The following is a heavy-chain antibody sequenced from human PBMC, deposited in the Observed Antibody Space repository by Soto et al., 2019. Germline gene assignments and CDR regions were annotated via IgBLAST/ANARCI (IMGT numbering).Heavy chain of an antibody. J-gene: IGHJ4*02. D-gene: IGHD6-13*01. V-gene: IGHV1-24*01. CDR1: GYTLTELS. Sequence: ASVKVSCKVSGYTLTELSMHWVRQAPGKGLEWMGGFDPEDGETIYAQKFQGRVTMTEDTSTDTAYMELSSLRSEDTAVYYCATSPLRIAAAGIDYWGQGTLVTVSS. CDR3: ATSPLRIAAAGIDY. CDR2: FDPEDGET.